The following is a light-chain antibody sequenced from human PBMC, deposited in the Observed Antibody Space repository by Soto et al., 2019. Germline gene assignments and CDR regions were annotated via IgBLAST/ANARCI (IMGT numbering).Light chain of an antibody. J-gene: IGKJ4*02. Sequence: EIVLTQSPGTLSLSPGERATLSCRASQSVASNYLGWYQKKPGQAPRVLIFDASIRATGIPDRFSASGSGSDFTLTISRLEPDDFAVYYCHQYDSLPLTFGGGTKVEI. CDR1: QSVASNY. V-gene: IGKV3-20*01. CDR3: HQYDSLPLT. CDR2: DAS.